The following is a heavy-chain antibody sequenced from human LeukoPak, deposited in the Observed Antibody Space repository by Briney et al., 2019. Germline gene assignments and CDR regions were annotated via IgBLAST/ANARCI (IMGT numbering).Heavy chain of an antibody. CDR2: INPNSGGT. V-gene: IGHV1-2*06. CDR3: ARVGAETYYYDSSGYRPFDY. CDR1: GYTFTGYY. J-gene: IGHJ4*02. Sequence: ASVKVSXKASGYTFTGYYMHWVRQAPGQGLEWMGRINPNSGGTNYAQKFQGRVTMTRDTSISTAYMELSRLRSDDTAVYYCARVGAETYYYDSSGYRPFDYWGQGTLATVSS. D-gene: IGHD3-22*01.